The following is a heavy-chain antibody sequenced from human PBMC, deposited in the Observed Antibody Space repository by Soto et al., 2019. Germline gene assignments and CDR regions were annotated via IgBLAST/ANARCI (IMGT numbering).Heavy chain of an antibody. V-gene: IGHV4-39*01. J-gene: IGHJ6*02. CDR3: AYSRNYGMDV. CDR1: GGSISSSSYY. Sequence: SETLSLTCTVSGGSISSSSYYWGWIRQPPGKGLEWIGSIYYSGSTYYNPSPKSRVTISVDTSKNQFSLKLSSVTAADTAVYYCAYSRNYGMDVWGQGATVTVSS. D-gene: IGHD2-15*01. CDR2: IYYSGST.